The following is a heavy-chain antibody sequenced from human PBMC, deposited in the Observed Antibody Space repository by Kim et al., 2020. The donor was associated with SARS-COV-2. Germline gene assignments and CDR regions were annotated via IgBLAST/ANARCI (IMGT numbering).Heavy chain of an antibody. CDR1: GGSISSSSYY. CDR2: IYYSGST. D-gene: IGHD6-13*01. J-gene: IGHJ4*01. Sequence: SETLSLTCTVSGGSISSSSYYWGWIRQPPGKGLEWIGSIYYSGSTYYNPSLKSRVTISVDTSKNQFSLRLSSVTAADTAVYYCARPNIAAAGTYYFDYWG. V-gene: IGHV4-39*01. CDR3: ARPNIAAAGTYYFDY.